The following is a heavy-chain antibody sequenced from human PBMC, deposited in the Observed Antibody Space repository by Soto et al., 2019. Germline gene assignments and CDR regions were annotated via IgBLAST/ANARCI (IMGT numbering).Heavy chain of an antibody. J-gene: IGHJ4*02. D-gene: IGHD2-2*02. CDR3: ARHLGYCSSTSCYIVDY. V-gene: IGHV4-4*07. Sequence: SETLSLTCTVSGGSIGSYYWSWIRQPAGKGLEWIGRIYTSGSTNYNPSLKSRVTMSVDTSKNQFSLKLSSVTAADTAVYYCARHLGYCSSTSCYIVDYWGQGTLVTVSS. CDR2: IYTSGST. CDR1: GGSIGSYY.